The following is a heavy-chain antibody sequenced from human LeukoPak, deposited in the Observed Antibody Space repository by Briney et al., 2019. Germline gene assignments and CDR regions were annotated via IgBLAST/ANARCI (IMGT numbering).Heavy chain of an antibody. CDR2: IYSGGST. D-gene: IGHD3-9*01. CDR1: GFTVSSNY. V-gene: IGHV3-66*01. Sequence: QPGGSLRLSCAASGFTVSSNYMSWVRQAPGKGLEWVSVIYSGGSTYYADSVKGRFTISRGNAKNSLYLQMNSLRAEDTAVYYCARGLPYDILTGYYLSMDVWGQGTTVTVSS. CDR3: ARGLPYDILTGYYLSMDV. J-gene: IGHJ6*02.